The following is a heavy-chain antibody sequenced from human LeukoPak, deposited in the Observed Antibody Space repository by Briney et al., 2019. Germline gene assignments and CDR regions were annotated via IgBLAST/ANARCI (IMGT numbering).Heavy chain of an antibody. CDR3: AREYYYDSSGYYDY. D-gene: IGHD3-22*01. CDR1: GFTFSSYS. V-gene: IGHV3-53*01. Sequence: PGGSLRLSCAASGFTFSSYSMNWVRQAPGKGLEWVSVIYSGGSTYYADSVKGRFTISRDNSKNTLYLQMNSLRAEDTAVYYCAREYYYDSSGYYDYWGQGTLVTVSS. CDR2: IYSGGST. J-gene: IGHJ4*02.